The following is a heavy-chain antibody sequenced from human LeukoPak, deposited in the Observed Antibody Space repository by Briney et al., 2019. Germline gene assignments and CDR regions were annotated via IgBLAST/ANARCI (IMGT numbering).Heavy chain of an antibody. D-gene: IGHD6-19*01. CDR2: IYPGDSDT. J-gene: IGHJ6*02. Sequence: GESLKISCKGSGYSFTTYWIGWVRQIPGKGLEWMGIIYPGDSDTRYSPSFQGQVTISADKSITTAYLQWSSLKASDTARYYCARQRIAVTGESYRYYYGMDVWGQGTTVIVSS. CDR1: GYSFTTYW. V-gene: IGHV5-51*01. CDR3: ARQRIAVTGESYRYYYGMDV.